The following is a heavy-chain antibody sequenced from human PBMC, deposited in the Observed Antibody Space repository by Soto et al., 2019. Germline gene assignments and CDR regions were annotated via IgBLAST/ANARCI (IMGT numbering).Heavy chain of an antibody. Sequence: ASVKVSCKASGLAFPIDDIIWVRQTIGQGLEFMGWMNPSGSNTGYAQKFQGRATFTWNTPTSTAYMDLSGLRSEDTAVYYCARYRTKVTPAFDVCGQGTMVTVS. CDR2: MNPSGSNT. J-gene: IGHJ3*01. V-gene: IGHV1-8*01. D-gene: IGHD2-15*01. CDR3: ARYRTKVTPAFDV. CDR1: GLAFPIDD.